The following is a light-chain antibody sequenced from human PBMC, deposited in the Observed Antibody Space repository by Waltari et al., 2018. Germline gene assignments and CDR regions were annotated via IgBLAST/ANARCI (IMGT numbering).Light chain of an antibody. Sequence: DIQMTQSPSSLSASVGDRVTITCRASQSIGSYLNWYQQKPGNAPKLLIYAASTLQGGVPLRFSGSGYGTAFTLTISNLQPEDVATYYCQQTYSTLLYTFGLGTNVEI. J-gene: IGKJ2*01. CDR2: AAS. CDR3: QQTYSTLLYT. V-gene: IGKV1-39*01. CDR1: QSIGSY.